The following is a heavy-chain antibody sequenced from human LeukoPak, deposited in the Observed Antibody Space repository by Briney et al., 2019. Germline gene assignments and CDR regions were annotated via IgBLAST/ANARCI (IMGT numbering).Heavy chain of an antibody. D-gene: IGHD3-10*01. Sequence: ASVKVSCKASGYTFTSYGINWVRQAPGQGLEWMGWISGYNGNTNYAQKVQGRVTMTTDTSTSTVYMELSRLRSDDTAVYYCAREGLLWFGEFNHDAFDIWGQGTMVTVSS. CDR2: ISGYNGNT. CDR1: GYTFTSYG. V-gene: IGHV1-18*01. CDR3: AREGLLWFGEFNHDAFDI. J-gene: IGHJ3*02.